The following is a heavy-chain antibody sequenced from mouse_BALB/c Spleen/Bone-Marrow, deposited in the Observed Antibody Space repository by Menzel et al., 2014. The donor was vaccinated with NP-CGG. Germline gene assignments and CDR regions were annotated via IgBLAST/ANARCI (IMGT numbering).Heavy chain of an antibody. V-gene: IGHV7-3*02. CDR3: ARDRRYDLAWFAY. CDR1: GFTFTDYY. CDR2: IRNKANGYTT. J-gene: IGHJ3*01. Sequence: EVKVVESGGGLVQPGGSLRLSCATSGFTFTDYYMSWVRQPPGKALEWLGFIRNKANGYTTEYSASVKGRFTISRDNSQSILYLQMNTLRAEDSATYYCARDRRYDLAWFAYWGQETLVTVSA. D-gene: IGHD2-14*01.